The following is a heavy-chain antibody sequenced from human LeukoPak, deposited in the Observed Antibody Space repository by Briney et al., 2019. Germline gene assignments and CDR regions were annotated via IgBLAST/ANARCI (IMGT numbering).Heavy chain of an antibody. V-gene: IGHV1-18*04. CDR2: INAYNGNT. CDR3: ARRQGTTLNFDY. J-gene: IGHJ4*02. Sequence: ASVKVSCKASGYIFTGYYMHWVRQAPGQGLEWMGWINAYNGNTNYAQNLQGRVTMTTDTSTSTAYMELRSLRSDDTAVYYCARRQGTTLNFDYWGQGTLVTVSS. D-gene: IGHD1-1*01. CDR1: GYIFTGYY.